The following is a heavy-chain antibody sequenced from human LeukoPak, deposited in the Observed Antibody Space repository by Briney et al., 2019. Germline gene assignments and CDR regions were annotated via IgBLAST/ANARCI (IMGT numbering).Heavy chain of an antibody. D-gene: IGHD2-2*01. CDR3: AREDIVVVPAAARFDY. Sequence: PGGSLRLSCAASGFTFSSYAMHWVRQAPGKGLEWVAVISYDGSNKYYADSVKGRFTISRDNSKNTLYLQMNSLRAEDTAVYYCAREDIVVVPAAARFDYWGQGTLVTVSS. CDR2: ISYDGSNK. CDR1: GFTFSSYA. J-gene: IGHJ4*02. V-gene: IGHV3-30-3*01.